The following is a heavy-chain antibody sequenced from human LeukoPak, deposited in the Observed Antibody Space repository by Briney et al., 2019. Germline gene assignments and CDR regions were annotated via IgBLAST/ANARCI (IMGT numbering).Heavy chain of an antibody. J-gene: IGHJ4*02. Sequence: GGSLRLSCAASGFTFDDYGMTWVRQAPGKGLEWVSGINWNGGSTGYADSAKARFTISRDNAKNSLYLQMNSLRAEDTAVYYCARALTTLRNWGQGTLVTVSS. V-gene: IGHV3-20*04. D-gene: IGHD1-14*01. CDR2: INWNGGST. CDR3: ARALTTLRN. CDR1: GFTFDDYG.